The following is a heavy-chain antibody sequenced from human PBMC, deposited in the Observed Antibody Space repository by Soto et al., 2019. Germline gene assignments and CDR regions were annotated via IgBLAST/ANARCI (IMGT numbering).Heavy chain of an antibody. CDR1: GGSVSSGSYY. CDR3: ARAPSYCISPSCYGYYYGMDV. J-gene: IGHJ6*02. Sequence: QVQLQESGPGLVKPSETLSLTCTVSGGSVSSGSYYWSWIRQPPGKGLEWIGYIYYSVSTHYNPTLQSRVTISVDTSETQFSLKLSSVTAADTAVYYCARAPSYCISPSCYGYYYGMDVWGQGTTVTVSS. D-gene: IGHD2-2*01. CDR2: IYYSVST. V-gene: IGHV4-61*01.